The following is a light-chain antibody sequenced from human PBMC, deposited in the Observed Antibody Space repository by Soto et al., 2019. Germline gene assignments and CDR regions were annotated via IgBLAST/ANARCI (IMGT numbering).Light chain of an antibody. V-gene: IGKV3-11*01. Sequence: EIVLTQSPGTLSLSPGERATLTCRASQSVTNFLAWYQQKPGKAPSLLIYHASRSATGSPARFSGSGSGTALSLPTSSRVPDDVAVYYCHQRYKWYVTFGQGTKVEIK. CDR1: QSVTNF. J-gene: IGKJ1*01. CDR2: HAS. CDR3: HQRYKWYVT.